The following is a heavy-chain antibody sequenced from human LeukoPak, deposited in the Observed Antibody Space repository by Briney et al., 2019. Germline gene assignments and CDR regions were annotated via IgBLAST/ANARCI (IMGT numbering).Heavy chain of an antibody. CDR2: VDPEDGKT. V-gene: IGHV1-69-2*01. Sequence: ASVKVSCKASGYTFTDYYIHWVRQAPGKGLEWVGRVDPEDGKTMYAEKFQGRVTIIADTSTDTAYMELGSLTSEDTAVYYCATAYYLLYFDFWGQGTLVTVSS. CDR1: GYTFTDYY. J-gene: IGHJ4*02. CDR3: ATAYYLLYFDF. D-gene: IGHD2/OR15-2a*01.